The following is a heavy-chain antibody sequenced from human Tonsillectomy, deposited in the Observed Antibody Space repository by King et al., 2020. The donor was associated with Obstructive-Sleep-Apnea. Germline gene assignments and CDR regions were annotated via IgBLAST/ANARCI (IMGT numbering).Heavy chain of an antibody. J-gene: IGHJ4*02. CDR2: ISWNERDK. CDR1: GFSFSTRD. Sequence: VQLVESGGGVVQPGTSLRLSCAASGFSFSTRDIHWVRQAPGKGLEWGPLISWNERDKYYADSVKSRFTISRDNSKNTLYLEMNGLRAEDTAAYYCAKGEWSSRSIDYWGQGTLVTVSS. CDR3: AKGEWSSRSIDY. V-gene: IGHV3-30*18. D-gene: IGHD6-13*01.